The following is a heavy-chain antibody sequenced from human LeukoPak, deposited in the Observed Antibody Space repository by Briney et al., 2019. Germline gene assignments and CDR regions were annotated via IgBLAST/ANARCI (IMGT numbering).Heavy chain of an antibody. CDR3: AREHGSGSSYNGYYYGMDV. Sequence: GGSLRLSCAASGFTFSSYEMNWVRQAPGKGLEWVSYISSSGSTIYYADSVKGRFTISRDNAKNSLYLQMNSLRAEDTAVYYCAREHGSGSSYNGYYYGMDVWGQGTTVTVSS. J-gene: IGHJ6*02. D-gene: IGHD3-10*01. CDR2: ISSSGSTI. CDR1: GFTFSSYE. V-gene: IGHV3-48*03.